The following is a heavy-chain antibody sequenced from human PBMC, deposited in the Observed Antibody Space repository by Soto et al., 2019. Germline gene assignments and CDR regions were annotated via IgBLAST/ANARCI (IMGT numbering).Heavy chain of an antibody. CDR2: IYHSGIT. J-gene: IGHJ5*02. Sequence: ETLSLTFAVSDSSMRSGYYSGWIRELPAKGLEWIGSIYHSGITYYNPSLQRRVTISVDTSKNQFSLKLSSVTAADTAVYYCARRLTYNWNYPSWFDPWRQGTLVTVSS. D-gene: IGHD1-7*01. V-gene: IGHV4-38-2*01. CDR3: ARRLTYNWNYPSWFDP. CDR1: DSSMRSGYY.